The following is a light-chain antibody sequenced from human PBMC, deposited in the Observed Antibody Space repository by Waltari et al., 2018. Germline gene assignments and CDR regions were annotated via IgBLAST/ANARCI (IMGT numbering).Light chain of an antibody. J-gene: IGKJ1*01. CDR1: QSISSW. V-gene: IGKV1-5*01. Sequence: DIQMTQSPSTLSASVGDRVTITCRASQSISSWLAWYQQKTGKTPKLLIYDVSSLESGVPSRFSGSGSGTEFTLTISSLQPDDFATYYCHQYNSYPWTFGQGTKVEIK. CDR2: DVS. CDR3: HQYNSYPWT.